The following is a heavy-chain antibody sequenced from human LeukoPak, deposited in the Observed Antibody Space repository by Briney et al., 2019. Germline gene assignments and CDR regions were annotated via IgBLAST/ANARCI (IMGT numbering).Heavy chain of an antibody. J-gene: IGHJ6*02. Sequence: ASVKVSSKASGYTFTGYYMHWVRQAPGQGLEWMGWINPNSGGTNYAQKFQGRVTMTRDTSISTAYMELSRLRSDDTAVYYCARGEAYYDFWSGRNYGMDVWGQGTTVTVSS. D-gene: IGHD3-3*01. CDR3: ARGEAYYDFWSGRNYGMDV. CDR1: GYTFTGYY. CDR2: INPNSGGT. V-gene: IGHV1-2*02.